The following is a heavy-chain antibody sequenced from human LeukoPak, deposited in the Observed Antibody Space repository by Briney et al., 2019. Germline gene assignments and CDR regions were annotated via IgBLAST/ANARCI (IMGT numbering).Heavy chain of an antibody. J-gene: IGHJ3*02. CDR3: ARGDSSSYAFEI. V-gene: IGHV4-34*01. CDR1: GGSFSGYY. CDR2: INHSGST. D-gene: IGHD6-6*01. Sequence: PSETLSLTCAVYGGSFSGYYWSWIRQPPGKGLEWIGEINHSGSTNYNPPLKSRVTISVDTSKNQFSLKLSSVTAADTAVYYCARGDSSSYAFEIWGQGTMVTVS.